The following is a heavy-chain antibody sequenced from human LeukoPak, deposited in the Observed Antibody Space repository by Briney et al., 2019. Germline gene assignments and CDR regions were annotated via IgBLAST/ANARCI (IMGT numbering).Heavy chain of an antibody. V-gene: IGHV3-30*04. J-gene: IGHJ4*02. D-gene: IGHD1-26*01. CDR3: ARGDKGAY. CDR2: ISYDGSNK. CDR1: GFTFSSYA. Sequence: PGGSLRLSCAASGFTFSSYAMHWVRQAPGKGLEWVAVISYDGSNKYYADSVKGRFTISRGNSKNTLYLQMNSLRGEDTAVYYCARGDKGAYWGQGTLVTVSS.